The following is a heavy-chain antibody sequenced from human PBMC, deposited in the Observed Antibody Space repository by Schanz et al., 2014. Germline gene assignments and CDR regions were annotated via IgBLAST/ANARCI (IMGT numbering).Heavy chain of an antibody. CDR2: ISSGSSYA. V-gene: IGHV3-21*05. D-gene: IGHD3-10*01. CDR3: ARVPYGAGSYWDY. CDR1: GFTFSSYA. Sequence: EVQLLESGGGLVQPGGSLRLSCAASGFTFSSYAMSWIRQAPGKGLEWVSDISSGSSYANYADSVKGRFTISRDNAKNTLYLQMNSLRAGDTAVYYCARVPYGAGSYWDYWGQGTLVTVSS. J-gene: IGHJ4*02.